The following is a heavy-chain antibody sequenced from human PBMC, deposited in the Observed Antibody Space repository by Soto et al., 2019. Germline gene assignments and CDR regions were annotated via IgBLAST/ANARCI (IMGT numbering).Heavy chain of an antibody. CDR2: IIPIFGTA. V-gene: IGHV1-69*01. CDR1: GGTFSRHA. D-gene: IGHD3-22*01. CDR3: ARAWGYDSNDYYYAY. Sequence: QVQLVQSGAEVRKPGSSVKVSCKASGGTFSRHAISWVRQAPGQGLEWMGGIIPIFGTANHAQKFQGRVTIIADESTGTVYMELSSLRSEDTAMYYCARAWGYDSNDYYYAYWGQGTLVXVXS. J-gene: IGHJ4*02.